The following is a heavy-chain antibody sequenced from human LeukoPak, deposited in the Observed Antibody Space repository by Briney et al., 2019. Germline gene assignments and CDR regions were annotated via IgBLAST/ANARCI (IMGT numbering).Heavy chain of an antibody. V-gene: IGHV4-30-2*01. Sequence: SQILSLTCAVSGGSISSGGYSWSWIRQPPGKGLEWIGYIYHSGSTYYNPSLKSRVTISVDRSKNQFSLKLSSVTAADTAVYYCASQLSPGIGYFDYWGQGTLVTVPS. CDR3: ASQLSPGIGYFDY. CDR2: IYHSGST. D-gene: IGHD2/OR15-2a*01. J-gene: IGHJ4*02. CDR1: GGSISSGGYS.